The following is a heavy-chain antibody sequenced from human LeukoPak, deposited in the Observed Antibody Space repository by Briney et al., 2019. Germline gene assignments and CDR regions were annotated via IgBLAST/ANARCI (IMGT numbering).Heavy chain of an antibody. CDR1: GFAFNDAW. V-gene: IGHV3-11*04. Sequence: GGSLRLSCAASGFAFNDAWIGWVRQAPGKGLEWVSYVTSSGGHMYYADSAKGRFTISRDNAKNSLDLQMNSLRAEDTAVYYCARVARYGDYIGGSDYWGQGALVTVSS. CDR3: ARVARYGDYIGGSDY. J-gene: IGHJ4*02. CDR2: VTSSGGHM. D-gene: IGHD4-17*01.